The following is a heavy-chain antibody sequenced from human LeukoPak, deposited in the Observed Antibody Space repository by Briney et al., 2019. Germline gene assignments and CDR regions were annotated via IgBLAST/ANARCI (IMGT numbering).Heavy chain of an antibody. Sequence: GRSLRLSWEVSGFSVDGNMTWVRQVPGRGLEWVALIFSGDSTDYPDSVKGRFTISRDKSKNTLHLQMDSLRPEDTAMYYCALTYYFDRRGYSYFDYWGQGALVTVSS. CDR3: ALTYYFDRRGYSYFDY. J-gene: IGHJ4*02. V-gene: IGHV3-53*01. CDR2: IFSGDST. D-gene: IGHD3-22*01. CDR1: GFSVDGN.